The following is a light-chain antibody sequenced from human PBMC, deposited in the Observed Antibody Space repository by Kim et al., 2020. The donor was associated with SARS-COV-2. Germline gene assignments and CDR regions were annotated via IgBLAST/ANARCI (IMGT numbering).Light chain of an antibody. Sequence: SPGERATLSCRTRESVCSHCLAWYQQRPGQAPRHLIYYVSTRATGIPDRFSGSGSGTDFTLTISRLEPEDFAVYYCQQYGVAPPYTFGQGTKLEI. V-gene: IGKV3-20*01. CDR3: QQYGVAPPYT. CDR1: ESVCSHC. CDR2: YVS. J-gene: IGKJ2*01.